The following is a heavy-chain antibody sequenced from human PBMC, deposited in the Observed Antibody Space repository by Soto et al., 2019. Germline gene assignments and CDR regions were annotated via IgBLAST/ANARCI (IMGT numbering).Heavy chain of an antibody. CDR1: GGSFSGYY. J-gene: IGHJ4*02. CDR2: INHSGST. D-gene: IGHD6-13*01. V-gene: IGHV4-34*01. CDR3: ARGGGAAAATDY. Sequence: PSETLSLTCAVYGGSFSGYYWTWIRQPPGKGLEWIGEINHSGSTNYNPSLKSRVTISVDTSKNQFSLKLSSVTAADTAVYYCARGGGAAAATDYWGRGTLVTVSS.